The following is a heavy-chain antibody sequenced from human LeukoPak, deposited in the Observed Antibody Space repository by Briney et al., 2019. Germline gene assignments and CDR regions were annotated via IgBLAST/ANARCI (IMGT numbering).Heavy chain of an antibody. Sequence: GGSLRLSCAASGFTGSNNYMGWVRQAPGKGLEWVSAIHSSGGTYYADSVKGRFTISRDTSKNTLYLQINSLRVEDTAVYYCIVFGDSNHWGQGTLVTVSS. CDR2: IHSSGGT. V-gene: IGHV3-53*01. CDR3: IVFGDSNH. J-gene: IGHJ5*02. CDR1: GFTGSNNY. D-gene: IGHD4-17*01.